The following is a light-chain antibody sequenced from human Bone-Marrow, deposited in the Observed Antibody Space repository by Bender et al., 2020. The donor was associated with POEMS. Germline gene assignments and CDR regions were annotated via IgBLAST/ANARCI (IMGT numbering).Light chain of an antibody. CDR3: CSYAGSSTLV. J-gene: IGLJ3*02. V-gene: IGLV2-23*01. Sequence: QSALTQPASVSVSPGQSITISCTGTSSDVGSYNLVSWYQQRPGKAPKLMIYEGSKRPSGVSNRFSASKSGNTASLTISGLQAEDEADYYCCSYAGSSTLVFGGGTKLTVL. CDR1: SSDVGSYNL. CDR2: EGS.